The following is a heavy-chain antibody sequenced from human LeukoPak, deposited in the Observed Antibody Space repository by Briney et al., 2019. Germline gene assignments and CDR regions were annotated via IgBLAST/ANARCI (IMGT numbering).Heavy chain of an antibody. D-gene: IGHD2-2*03. V-gene: IGHV3-74*01. Sequence: PGGSLRLPWVGSEFSFRSYWMHWVRQAPKRGLERVSSVKYDGSATTFADSVEGRVSISTDSAKSTAYLQMNSLRVEDTAIYYCAMDINGDLFHVWGQGTLVTVSS. CDR2: VKYDGSAT. CDR1: EFSFRSYW. CDR3: AMDINGDLFHV. J-gene: IGHJ4*02.